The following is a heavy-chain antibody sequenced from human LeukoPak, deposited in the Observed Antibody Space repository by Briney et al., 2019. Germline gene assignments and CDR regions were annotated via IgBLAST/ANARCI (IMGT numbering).Heavy chain of an antibody. Sequence: SQTLSLTCTVSGGSISSGSYYWSWIRQPTGKGLEWIGRIYTSGSTTYNPSLKSRVTISVDTSKNQFSLKLSSVSAADTAVYYCARDNYYDTSGYFDYWGQGTLVTVSS. CDR1: GGSISSGSYY. CDR3: ARDNYYDTSGYFDY. V-gene: IGHV4-61*02. CDR2: IYTSGST. D-gene: IGHD3-22*01. J-gene: IGHJ4*02.